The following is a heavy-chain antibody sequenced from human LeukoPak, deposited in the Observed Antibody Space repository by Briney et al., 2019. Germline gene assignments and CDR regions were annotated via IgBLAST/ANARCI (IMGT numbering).Heavy chain of an antibody. V-gene: IGHV4-39*07. Sequence: SETLSLTCTVSGGSINSTSNYWGWIRQPPGKGLEWIGSIYYSGSTSYNPSLKSRVTISVDTSKNQFSLKLSSVTAADTAVYFCAGDYGDYYFDYWGQGTLVTVSS. CDR1: GGSINSTSNY. CDR2: IYYSGST. CDR3: AGDYGDYYFDY. J-gene: IGHJ4*02. D-gene: IGHD4-17*01.